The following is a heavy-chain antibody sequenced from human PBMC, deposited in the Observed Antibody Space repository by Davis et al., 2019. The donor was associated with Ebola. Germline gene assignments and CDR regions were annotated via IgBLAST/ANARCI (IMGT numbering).Heavy chain of an antibody. CDR3: ATGSERYYYGSGSYYDAFDI. Sequence: SETLSLTCAVYGGSFSGYYWSWIRQPPGKGLEWIGEINHSGSTYYNPSLKSRVTISVDTSKNQFSLKLSSVTAADTAVYYCATGSERYYYGSGSYYDAFDIWGQGTMVTVSS. CDR2: INHSGST. D-gene: IGHD3-10*01. J-gene: IGHJ3*02. CDR1: GGSFSGYY. V-gene: IGHV4-34*09.